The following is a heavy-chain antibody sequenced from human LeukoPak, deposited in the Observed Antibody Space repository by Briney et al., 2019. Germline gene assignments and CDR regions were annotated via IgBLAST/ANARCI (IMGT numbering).Heavy chain of an antibody. Sequence: ASVTVSCKASGYTFTSYGISWVRQAPGQGLEWMGWISAYNGNTNYAQKLQGRVTMTTDTSTSTAYMELRSLRSDDTAVYYCARGSKGYCSGGSCHSQFADGFDYWGQGTLVTVSS. CDR2: ISAYNGNT. D-gene: IGHD2-15*01. J-gene: IGHJ4*02. CDR3: ARGSKGYCSGGSCHSQFADGFDY. CDR1: GYTFTSYG. V-gene: IGHV1-18*01.